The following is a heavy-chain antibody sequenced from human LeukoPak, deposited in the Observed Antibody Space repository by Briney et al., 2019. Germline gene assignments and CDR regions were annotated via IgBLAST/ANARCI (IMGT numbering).Heavy chain of an antibody. Sequence: SETLSLTCTVSGGSISSSSYYWGWIRQPPGKGLEWIGSIYYSGSTYYNPSLKSRVTISVDTSKNQFSLKLSSVTAADTAVYYCASTATAPGSQYYFDHWGQGTLVTVSS. D-gene: IGHD6-13*01. V-gene: IGHV4-39*01. CDR2: IYYSGST. J-gene: IGHJ4*02. CDR1: GGSISSSSYY. CDR3: ASTATAPGSQYYFDH.